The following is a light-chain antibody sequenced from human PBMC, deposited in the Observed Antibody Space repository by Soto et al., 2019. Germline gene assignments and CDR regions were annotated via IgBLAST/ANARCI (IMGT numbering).Light chain of an antibody. CDR2: KAS. J-gene: IGKJ1*01. CDR1: QSISSW. V-gene: IGKV1-5*03. CDR3: QQYNTHST. Sequence: DIQMTQSPSTLSGSVGDRVTITCRASQSISSWLAWYQQKPGKAPKLLIYKASSLERGVPSRFSGSGSGTEFTLTISSLQPDDFATYYCQQYNTHSTFGQGTKWIS.